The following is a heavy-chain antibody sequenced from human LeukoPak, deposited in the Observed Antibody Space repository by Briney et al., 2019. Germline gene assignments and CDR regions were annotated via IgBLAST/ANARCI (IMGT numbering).Heavy chain of an antibody. CDR2: IDTDGNIT. Sequence: GGSLRLSCAASGFTFSSNWVHWVRQAPGKGLVWVSCIDTDGNITSYADSVKGRFTISRDNSKNTLYLQLNSLRPEDTAVYYCARDQLAYSGYDTLFDYWGQGTLVTVSS. CDR3: ARDQLAYSGYDTLFDY. V-gene: IGHV3-74*01. D-gene: IGHD5-12*01. CDR1: GFTFSSNW. J-gene: IGHJ4*02.